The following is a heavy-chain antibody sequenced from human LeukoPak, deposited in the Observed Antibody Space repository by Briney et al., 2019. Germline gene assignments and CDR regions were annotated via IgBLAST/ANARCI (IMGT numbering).Heavy chain of an antibody. CDR2: IKKDGSEK. CDR3: ARGDYGGNTYYFDN. V-gene: IGHV3-7*04. Sequence: GGSLRLYCAASGFTFSRYWMSWVRQAPGKGPEWVANIKKDGSEKYYVDSVKGRFTISRDNAKNSLYLQMNSLRAEDTAVYYCARGDYGGNTYYFDNWGQGTLVTVSS. D-gene: IGHD4-23*01. CDR1: GFTFSRYW. J-gene: IGHJ4*02.